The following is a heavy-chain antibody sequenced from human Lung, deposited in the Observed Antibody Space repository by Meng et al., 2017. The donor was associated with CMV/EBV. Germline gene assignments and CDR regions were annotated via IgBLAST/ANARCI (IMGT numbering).Heavy chain of an antibody. CDR3: TRGVFDY. J-gene: IGHJ4*02. CDR1: GFTFSDYG. V-gene: IGHV3-21*06. CDR2: ISGTTDYI. Sequence: SCATSGFTFSDYGMNWVRQAPGEGLEWVALISGTTDYIYYADSIKGRFTVSRDDAKNALYLQMNNLRAEDTALYYCTRGVFDYWGQGAMVTVSS.